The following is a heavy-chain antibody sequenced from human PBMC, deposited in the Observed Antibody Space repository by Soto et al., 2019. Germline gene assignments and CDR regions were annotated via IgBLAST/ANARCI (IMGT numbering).Heavy chain of an antibody. CDR3: ARGLAVNSYFDY. D-gene: IGHD2-21*01. CDR2: IYHSGST. J-gene: IGHJ4*02. Sequence: TLSLTCAVAGGSISSGDCSWSWIRQPPGKGLEWIGYIYHSGSTYYNPSLKSRVTISVDRSKNQFSLKLSSVTAADTAVYYCARGLAVNSYFDYWGQGPLVTVSS. CDR1: GGSISSGDCS. V-gene: IGHV4-30-2*01.